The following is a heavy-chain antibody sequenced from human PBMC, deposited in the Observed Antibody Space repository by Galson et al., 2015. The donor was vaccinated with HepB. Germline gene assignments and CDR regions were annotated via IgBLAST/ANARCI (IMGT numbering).Heavy chain of an antibody. CDR2: ISYDGSNK. J-gene: IGHJ6*02. D-gene: IGHD3-9*01. CDR3: AGEGGILTESDPNSDYYYYGMDV. CDR1: GFTFSSYG. Sequence: SLRLSCAASGFTFSSYGMHWVRQAPGKGLEWVAVISYDGSNKYYADSVKGRFTISRDNSKNTLYLQMNSLRAEDTAVYYCAGEGGILTESDPNSDYYYYGMDVWGQGTTVTVSS. V-gene: IGHV3-30*03.